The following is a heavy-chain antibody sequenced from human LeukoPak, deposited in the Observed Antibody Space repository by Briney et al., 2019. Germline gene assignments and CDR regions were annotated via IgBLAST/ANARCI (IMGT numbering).Heavy chain of an antibody. D-gene: IGHD6-13*01. J-gene: IGHJ6*02. V-gene: IGHV4-61*02. CDR2: IYTNGST. CDR3: ARHSKLGQQLPKGYYYYGMEV. Sequence: SETLSLTCTVSGGSISSGSYYWSWIRQPAGKGLEWIGRIYTNGSTNYNPSLKSRVTISVDTSKNQFSLKLSSVTAADTAVYYCARHSKLGQQLPKGYYYYGMEVWGQGPRSPSP. CDR1: GGSISSGSYY.